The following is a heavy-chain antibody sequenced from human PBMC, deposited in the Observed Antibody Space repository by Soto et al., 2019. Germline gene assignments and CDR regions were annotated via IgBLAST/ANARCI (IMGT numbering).Heavy chain of an antibody. J-gene: IGHJ6*02. Sequence: VGSLRLSGAASGFTFSSYAMSWVRQAPGKGLEWVSGISGSGGSTYYVDSVKGRFTISRDNSKNTVYLQMNSLRAEDTAVYYCANRAGWDVWGQGTTVTVSS. D-gene: IGHD3-10*01. CDR2: ISGSGGST. CDR1: GFTFSSYA. V-gene: IGHV3-23*01. CDR3: ANRAGWDV.